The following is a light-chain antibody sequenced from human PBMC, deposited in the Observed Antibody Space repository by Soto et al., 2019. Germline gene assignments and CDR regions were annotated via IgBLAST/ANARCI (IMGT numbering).Light chain of an antibody. CDR1: LRISSN. CDR3: QHYNNWPPWT. V-gene: IGKV3-15*01. Sequence: EVVMTQSPATLSVSPGERATLSCRASLRISSNLAWYQQRRGQAPRLLIYGASTRAPGIPARFSGSGSETEFTLTISSLQSEDFAVYYCQHYNNWPPWTFGQGTKVEIK. J-gene: IGKJ1*01. CDR2: GAS.